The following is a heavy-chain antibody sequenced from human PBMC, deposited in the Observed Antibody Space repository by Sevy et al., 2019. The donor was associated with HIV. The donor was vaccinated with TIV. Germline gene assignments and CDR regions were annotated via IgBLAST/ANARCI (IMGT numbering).Heavy chain of an antibody. CDR3: ATGPPDGSYDYFDY. D-gene: IGHD1-26*01. CDR2: ISGSSNYL. CDR1: GFTFSSYS. Sequence: GGSLRLSCAASGFTFSSYSMNWVRQAPGKGLEWVSSISGSSNYLYYAESLKGRFIISRDNAMNTLYLQMNSLRADDTAVYYCATGPPDGSYDYFDYWGQGTLVTVSS. J-gene: IGHJ4*02. V-gene: IGHV3-21*06.